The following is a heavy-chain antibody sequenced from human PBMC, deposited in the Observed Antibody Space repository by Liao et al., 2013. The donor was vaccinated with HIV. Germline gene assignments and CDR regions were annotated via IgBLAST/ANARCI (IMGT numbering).Heavy chain of an antibody. V-gene: IGHV4-34*01. CDR3: AIIRAGTFYTFPGFDF. CDR1: GGSFSAYQ. D-gene: IGHD3-10*01. CDR2: INHSGST. J-gene: IGHJ4*02. Sequence: QVEIQQWGAGLVKPSETLSLTCAVYGGSFSAYQWTWVRQPPGKGLEWIGEINHSGSTNYNPSLKSRVSISIDTSKKQFSLKVKSVTAADTAFYYCAIIRAGTFYTFPGFDFWGQGILVTVSS.